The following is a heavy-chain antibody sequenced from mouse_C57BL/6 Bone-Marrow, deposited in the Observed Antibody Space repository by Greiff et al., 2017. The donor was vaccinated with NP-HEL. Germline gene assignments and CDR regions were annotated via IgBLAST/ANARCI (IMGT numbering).Heavy chain of an antibody. V-gene: IGHV1-81*01. CDR1: GYTFTSYG. CDR3: ASYGNYEAWFAY. D-gene: IGHD2-1*01. Sequence: QVQLQQSGAELARPGASVKLSCKASGYTFTSYGISWVKQRTGKGLEWIGEIYPRSGNTYYNEKFKGKATLTADKSSSTAYMELRSLTSEDSAVYFCASYGNYEAWFAYWGQGTLVTVSA. J-gene: IGHJ3*01. CDR2: IYPRSGNT.